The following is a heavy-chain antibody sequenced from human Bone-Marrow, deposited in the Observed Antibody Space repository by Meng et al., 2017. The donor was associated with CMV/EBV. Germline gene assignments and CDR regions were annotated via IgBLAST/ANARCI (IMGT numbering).Heavy chain of an antibody. V-gene: IGHV1-69*01. CDR3: ARGVLFGEAGTVLDY. CDR1: GGTFSSYA. J-gene: IGHJ4*02. Sequence: QAQSGRLGVGVENAGSQVRVLRKGSGGTFSSYAFSWGQQAPGQVLEWMGGIIPIFGTANYAQKFQGRVTITADESTSTAYMELSSLRSEDTAVYYCARGVLFGEAGTVLDYWGQGTLVTVSS. D-gene: IGHD1-7*01. CDR2: IIPIFGTA.